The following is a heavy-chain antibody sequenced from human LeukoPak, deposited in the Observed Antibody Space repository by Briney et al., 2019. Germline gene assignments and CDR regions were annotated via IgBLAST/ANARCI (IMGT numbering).Heavy chain of an antibody. CDR3: ARETIAAAGPGGWFDP. Sequence: ASVKVSCKASGYTFTSYYMHWVRQAPGQGLEWMGIINPSGGSTSYAQKFQGGVTMTRDTSTSTVYMELSSLRSEDTAVYYCARETIAAAGPGGWFDPWGQGTLVTVSS. CDR1: GYTFTSYY. J-gene: IGHJ5*02. V-gene: IGHV1-46*01. D-gene: IGHD6-13*01. CDR2: INPSGGST.